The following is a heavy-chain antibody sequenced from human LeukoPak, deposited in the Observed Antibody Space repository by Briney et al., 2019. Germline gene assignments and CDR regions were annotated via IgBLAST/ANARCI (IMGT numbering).Heavy chain of an antibody. CDR1: GYTFTDYY. CDR2: INPNTGDT. CDR3: ANSAAGTVFDY. Sequence: ASVKVSCKASGYTFTDYYIHWVRQAPGQGLEWMGWINPNTGDTDYAQNFQGRVTVTRDTSITTAYMELSRLRPDDTAVYYCANSAAGTVFDYWGQGTLVTVSS. V-gene: IGHV1-2*02. D-gene: IGHD6-13*01. J-gene: IGHJ4*02.